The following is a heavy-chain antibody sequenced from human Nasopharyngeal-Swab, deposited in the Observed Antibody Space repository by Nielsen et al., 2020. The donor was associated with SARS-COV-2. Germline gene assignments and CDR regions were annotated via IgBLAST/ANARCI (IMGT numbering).Heavy chain of an antibody. CDR1: GFTFSSYD. Sequence: GESLKISCAASGFTFSSYDMHWVRQATGKGLEWVSAIGTAGDTYYPGSVKGRFTISRENAKNSLYLQMNSLRAGDTAVYYCARIGGDGDYVDYWGQGTLVTVSS. D-gene: IGHD3-10*01. CDR2: IGTAGDT. J-gene: IGHJ4*02. CDR3: ARIGGDGDYVDY. V-gene: IGHV3-13*01.